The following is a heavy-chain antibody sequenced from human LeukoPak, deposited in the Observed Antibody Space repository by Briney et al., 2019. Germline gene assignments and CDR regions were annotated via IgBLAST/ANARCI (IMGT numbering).Heavy chain of an antibody. CDR1: GFTFSNAW. Sequence: PGGSLRLSCAASGFTFSNAWMSWVRQAPGKGLEWVGRIESKTDGGTTDYAAPVKGRFTISRDDSKNTLYLQMNSLKTEDTAVYYCTTDHDAFDIWGQGTMVTVSS. CDR2: IESKTDGGTT. J-gene: IGHJ3*02. CDR3: TTDHDAFDI. V-gene: IGHV3-15*04.